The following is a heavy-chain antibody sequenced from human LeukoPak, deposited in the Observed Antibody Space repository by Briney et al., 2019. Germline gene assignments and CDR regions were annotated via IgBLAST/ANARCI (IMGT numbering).Heavy chain of an antibody. CDR2: IIPIFGTA. Sequence: SVKVSCKASGGTFSSYAISWVRQAPGQGLEWMGGIIPIFGTANYAQKFQGRVTITADESTSTAYMELSSPRSEDTAVYYCASGEWWYYYGSGSYYVYWGQGTLVTVTS. D-gene: IGHD3-10*01. V-gene: IGHV1-69*13. CDR3: ASGEWWYYYGSGSYYVY. J-gene: IGHJ4*02. CDR1: GGTFSSYA.